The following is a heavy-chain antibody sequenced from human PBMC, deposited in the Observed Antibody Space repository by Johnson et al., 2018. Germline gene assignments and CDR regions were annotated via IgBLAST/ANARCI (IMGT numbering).Heavy chain of an antibody. V-gene: IGHV3-33*01. Sequence: VQLVESGGGVVQPGRSRTLSCTASGFTFSTYGMHWVRQAPGRGLEWVAVIWSKGINKYYADSVKGRFTISRDNAENTVLLQLNSLRAEDTAVYFCVRERAPFDAFDIWGQGTMVTVSS. J-gene: IGHJ3*02. CDR2: IWSKGINK. CDR3: VRERAPFDAFDI. CDR1: GFTFSTYG. D-gene: IGHD1-26*01.